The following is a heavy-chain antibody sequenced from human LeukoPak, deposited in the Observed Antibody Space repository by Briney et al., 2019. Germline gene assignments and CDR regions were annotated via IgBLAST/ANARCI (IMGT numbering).Heavy chain of an antibody. V-gene: IGHV3-74*01. CDR3: ARGSWDIVVVPAAIIDY. Sequence: GGSLRLSCAASGFTFSSYWMHWVRQAPGKGLVWVSRINSDGSSTSYADSVKGRFTISRDNAKNTLYLQMNSLRAEDTAVYYCARGSWDIVVVPAAIIDYWGQGTLVTVSS. J-gene: IGHJ4*02. D-gene: IGHD2-2*01. CDR2: INSDGSST. CDR1: GFTFSSYW.